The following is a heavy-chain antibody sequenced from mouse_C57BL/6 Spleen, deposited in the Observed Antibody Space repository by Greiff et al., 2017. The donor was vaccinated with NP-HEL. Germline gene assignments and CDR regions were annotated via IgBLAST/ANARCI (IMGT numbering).Heavy chain of an antibody. CDR3: ARIYYYGSSYEENAMDY. CDR1: GYAFSSSW. Sequence: VQLQQSGPELVKPGASVKISCKASGYAFSSSWMNWVKQRPGKGLEWIGRIYPGDGDTNYNGKFKGKATLTADKYSSTAYMQLSSLTSEDSAVYFCARIYYYGSSYEENAMDYWGQGTSVTVSS. D-gene: IGHD1-1*01. CDR2: IYPGDGDT. J-gene: IGHJ4*01. V-gene: IGHV1-82*01.